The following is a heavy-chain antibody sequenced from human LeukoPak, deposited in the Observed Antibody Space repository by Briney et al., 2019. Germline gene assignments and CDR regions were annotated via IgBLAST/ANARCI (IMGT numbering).Heavy chain of an antibody. V-gene: IGHV4-39*07. J-gene: IGHJ5*02. Sequence: PSETLSLTCTVSGGSISSSSYYWGWIRQPPGKGLEWIGSIYYSGSTYYNPSLKSRVTISVDTSKNQFSLKLSSVTAADTAVYYCARDRADIVATIHWFDPWGQGTLVTVSS. CDR3: ARDRADIVATIHWFDP. CDR1: GGSISSSSYY. D-gene: IGHD5-12*01. CDR2: IYYSGST.